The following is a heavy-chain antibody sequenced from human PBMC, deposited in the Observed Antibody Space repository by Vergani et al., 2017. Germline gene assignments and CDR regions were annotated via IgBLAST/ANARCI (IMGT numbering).Heavy chain of an antibody. CDR1: GFTFGDYD. V-gene: IGHV3-20*04. J-gene: IGHJ4*02. Sequence: EVQLVESGGGVVRPGGSLRLSCAASGFTFGDYDMNWVRQAPGKGLEWVSRVKWNGDSSVYAGSVKGRFTISRDNAKNSLYLQMTSLRAEDTAVYYCAGRGSGNTYYFDYWGQGALVTVSS. D-gene: IGHD3-10*01. CDR2: VKWNGDSS. CDR3: AGRGSGNTYYFDY.